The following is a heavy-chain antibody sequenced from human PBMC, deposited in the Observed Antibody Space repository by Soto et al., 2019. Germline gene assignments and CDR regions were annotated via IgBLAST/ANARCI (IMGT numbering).Heavy chain of an antibody. Sequence: ASVKVSCKASGGTFSSYAISWVRQAPGQGLEWMGGIIPIFGTANYAQKFQGRVTITADESTSTAYMELSSLRSEDTAVYYCATQSLDYYDSVNNAFDIWGQGTMVTVSS. CDR3: ATQSLDYYDSVNNAFDI. CDR1: GGTFSSYA. J-gene: IGHJ3*02. D-gene: IGHD3-22*01. CDR2: IIPIFGTA. V-gene: IGHV1-69*13.